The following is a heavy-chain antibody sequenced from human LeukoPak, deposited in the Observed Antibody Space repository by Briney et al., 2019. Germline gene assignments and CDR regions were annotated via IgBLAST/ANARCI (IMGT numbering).Heavy chain of an antibody. J-gene: IGHJ2*01. CDR2: IYYSGST. Sequence: PSETLSLTCTVSGGSISSGDYYWSWIRQPPGKGLEWIGYIYYSGSTYYNPSLKSRVTISVDTSKNQFSLKLSSVTAADTAVYYCARERNWSSRYFDLWGRGTLVTVSS. V-gene: IGHV4-30-4*01. CDR1: GGSISSGDYY. D-gene: IGHD1-1*01. CDR3: ARERNWSSRYFDL.